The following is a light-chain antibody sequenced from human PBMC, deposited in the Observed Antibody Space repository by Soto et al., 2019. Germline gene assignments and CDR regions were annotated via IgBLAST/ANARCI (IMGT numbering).Light chain of an antibody. V-gene: IGLV1-47*02. CDR3: AAWDDRLSGPGV. CDR2: NNN. Sequence: QSVLTQPPSASGSPGQRVTISCSGSSSNIGNFYVYWYQQLPGTAPKVLIYNNNQRPLRVADRYSCSKSGTSASLAISGLRSEDEDEYYCAAWDDRLSGPGVFGGGTQLTVL. CDR1: SSNIGNFY. J-gene: IGLJ7*01.